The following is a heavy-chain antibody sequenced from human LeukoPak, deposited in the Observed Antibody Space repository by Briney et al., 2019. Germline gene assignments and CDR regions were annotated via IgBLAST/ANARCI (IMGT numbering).Heavy chain of an antibody. Sequence: GGSLRLSCAASGFTFSSYAITWVRQAPGKGLEWVSAVSSNGAKTYYADSVKGRFTISRDNYKNMVFLQMNSLRAEDTAVYYCARDESWGQGTLVTVSS. J-gene: IGHJ5*02. CDR1: GFTFSSYA. V-gene: IGHV3-23*01. CDR3: ARDES. CDR2: VSSNGAKT.